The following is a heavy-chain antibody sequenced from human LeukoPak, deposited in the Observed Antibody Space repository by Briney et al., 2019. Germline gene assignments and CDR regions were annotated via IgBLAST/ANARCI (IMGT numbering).Heavy chain of an antibody. V-gene: IGHV3-23*01. J-gene: IGHJ5*02. D-gene: IGHD1-26*01. Sequence: PGGSLRLSCAASGFTFSNYAMSWVRRAPGKGLEWVSVISGGGVTTDYADSVKGRFTISRDNSKNTLYLQMNSLRAEDTAVYYCAKDASGSSRRWFDPWGQGTLVTVSS. CDR3: AKDASGSSRRWFDP. CDR2: ISGGGVTT. CDR1: GFTFSNYA.